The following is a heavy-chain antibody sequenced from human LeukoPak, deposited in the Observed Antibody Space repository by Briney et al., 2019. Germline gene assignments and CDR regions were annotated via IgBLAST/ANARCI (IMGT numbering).Heavy chain of an antibody. J-gene: IGHJ4*02. CDR2: IRYDGSNK. Sequence: GGSLRLSCAASGFTFGSYGMHWVRQAPGKGLEWVAFIRYDGSNKYYADSVKGRFTISRDNSKNTLYLQMNSLRAEDTAVYYCARSRGVSGTLYYFDYWGQGTLVTVSS. V-gene: IGHV3-30*02. CDR1: GFTFGSYG. D-gene: IGHD6-19*01. CDR3: ARSRGVSGTLYYFDY.